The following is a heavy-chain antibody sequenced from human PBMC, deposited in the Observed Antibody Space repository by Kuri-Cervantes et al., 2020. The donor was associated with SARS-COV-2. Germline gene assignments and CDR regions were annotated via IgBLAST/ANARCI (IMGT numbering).Heavy chain of an antibody. J-gene: IGHJ3*02. D-gene: IGHD3-10*01. CDR2: IYYSGST. CDR1: GDSIRNYY. CDR3: ARFSGSEDAFDI. Sequence: SETLSLTCTVSGDSIRNYYYSWIRQPPGKGLEWIGYIYYSGSTNYNPSLKSRVTISVDTSKNQFSLKLSSVTAADTAVYYCARFSGSEDAFDIWGQGTMVTVSS. V-gene: IGHV4-59*12.